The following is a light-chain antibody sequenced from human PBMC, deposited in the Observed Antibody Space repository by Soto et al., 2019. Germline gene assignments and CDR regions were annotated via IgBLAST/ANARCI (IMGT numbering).Light chain of an antibody. J-gene: IGLJ1*01. CDR2: GST. V-gene: IGLV1-40*01. CDR3: QSYDSSLGGNYV. CDR1: RSNIGAGYD. Sequence: QSVLSHPPSVSGAPGQRVTIYCTGSRSNIGAGYDAHWFQQVPGTAPKLLIYGSTNRPSGVPDRFSGSKSGTSASLAITGLQAEDEADYYCQSYDSSLGGNYVFGTGTKVTVL.